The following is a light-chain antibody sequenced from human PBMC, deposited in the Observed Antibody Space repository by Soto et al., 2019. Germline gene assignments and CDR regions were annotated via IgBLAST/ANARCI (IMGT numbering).Light chain of an antibody. CDR2: EVT. CDR3: SSYAGSNTVA. Sequence: QSALTQPPSASGSPGQSVTISCTGTSSDVGGYYYVSWYQQHPGKAPKLMIYEVTKRPSGVPGRFSGSKSGNTASLTVSGLQTEDEADYYCSSYAGSNTVAFGGGTQLTVL. CDR1: SSDVGGYYY. J-gene: IGLJ2*01. V-gene: IGLV2-8*01.